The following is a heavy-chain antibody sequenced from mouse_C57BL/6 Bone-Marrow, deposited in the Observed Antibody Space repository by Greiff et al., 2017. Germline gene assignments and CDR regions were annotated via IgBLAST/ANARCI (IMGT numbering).Heavy chain of an antibody. V-gene: IGHV1-82*01. CDR3: ASSYLDY. J-gene: IGHJ2*01. CDR1: GYAFSSSW. Sequence: QVQLQQSGPELVKPGASVKISCKASGYAFSSSWMNWVKQRPGKGLEWIGRIYPGDGDTNYNGKFKGKATLTADKSSSPAYMQLSSLTSEDSAVYFCASSYLDYWGQGTTLTVSS. CDR2: IYPGDGDT.